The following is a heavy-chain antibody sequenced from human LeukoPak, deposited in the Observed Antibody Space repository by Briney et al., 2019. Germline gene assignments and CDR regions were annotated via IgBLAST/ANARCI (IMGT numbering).Heavy chain of an antibody. Sequence: SETLSLTCTVSGGSISGYYWSWIRQPPGKGLEGIGYIFYSGSTNYNPSLKSRVTISVDTSKNQFSLKLSPVTAADAAVYYCARGEWDLLFDYWGQGTLVTVSS. J-gene: IGHJ4*02. CDR2: IFYSGST. D-gene: IGHD1-26*01. CDR1: GGSISGYY. CDR3: ARGEWDLLFDY. V-gene: IGHV4-59*01.